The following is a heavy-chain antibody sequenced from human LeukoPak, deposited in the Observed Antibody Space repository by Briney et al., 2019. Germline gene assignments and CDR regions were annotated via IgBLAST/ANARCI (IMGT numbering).Heavy chain of an antibody. V-gene: IGHV4-30-4*01. J-gene: IGHJ5*02. CDR1: GGSISSSSYY. D-gene: IGHD6-13*01. Sequence: SETLSLTCTVSGGSISSSSYYWSWIRQPPGKGLEWIGYIYYSGSTYYNPSLKNRVTTSIDTSKNQFSLKMSSVTAADTAVYYCVREVKGYGSSWYQNWFDPWGQGTLVTVSS. CDR2: IYYSGST. CDR3: VREVKGYGSSWYQNWFDP.